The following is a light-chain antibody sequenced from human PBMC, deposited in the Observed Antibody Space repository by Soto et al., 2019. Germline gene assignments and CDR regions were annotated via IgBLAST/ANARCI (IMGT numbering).Light chain of an antibody. CDR2: DVS. V-gene: IGLV2-14*01. CDR3: SSYTSSSTLA. CDR1: RRDVGGYNY. J-gene: IGLJ2*01. Sequence: QSVLTQPASVSGSPGQSITISCTGTRRDVGGYNYVSWYQQHPGKAPKLMIYDVSHRPSGVSNRFSGSKSGNTASLTISGLQAEDEADYYCSSYTSSSTLAFGGGTKLTVL.